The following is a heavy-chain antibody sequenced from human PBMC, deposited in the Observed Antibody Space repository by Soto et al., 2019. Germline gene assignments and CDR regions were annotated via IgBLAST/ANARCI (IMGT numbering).Heavy chain of an antibody. CDR3: ARQGPASILNTWFDP. J-gene: IGHJ5*02. Sequence: TLSLTCTVSGGSISSYYWSWIRQPPGKGLEWIGYIYYSGSTNYNPSLKSRATISLDTSKNQFSLKLSSATAADTAVYYCARQGPASILNTWFDPWGQGTLVTVSS. CDR1: GGSISSYY. D-gene: IGHD2-2*01. V-gene: IGHV4-59*01. CDR2: IYYSGST.